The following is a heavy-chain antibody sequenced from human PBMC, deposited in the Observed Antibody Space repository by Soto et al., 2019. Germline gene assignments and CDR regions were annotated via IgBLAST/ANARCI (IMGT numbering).Heavy chain of an antibody. CDR2: IYYSGST. V-gene: IGHV4-59*01. D-gene: IGHD3-3*01. CDR1: GGSISSYY. CDR3: AKDDGGWGPSYYDFWSGYSLVDY. Sequence: SETLSLTCTVSGGSISSYYWSWIRQPPGKGLEWVGYIYYSGSTNYNPSLKSRVTISVDTSKNQFSLKLSSVTAADTAVYYCAKDDGGWGPSYYDFWSGYSLVDYWGQGTLVTVSS. J-gene: IGHJ4*02.